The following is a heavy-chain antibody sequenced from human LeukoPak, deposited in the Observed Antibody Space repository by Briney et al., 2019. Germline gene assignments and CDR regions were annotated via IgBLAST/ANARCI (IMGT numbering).Heavy chain of an antibody. CDR1: GFTFSSYE. V-gene: IGHV3-48*03. D-gene: IGHD3-22*01. Sequence: GGSLRLSCAASGFTFSSYEMNWVRQAPGKGLEWVSYISSSGSTIYYADSVKGRFTISRDNAKNSLYLQMNSLRAEDTAVYYCARRDYYDSSGYWGQGTMVTVSS. CDR3: ARRDYYDSSGY. J-gene: IGHJ3*01. CDR2: ISSSGSTI.